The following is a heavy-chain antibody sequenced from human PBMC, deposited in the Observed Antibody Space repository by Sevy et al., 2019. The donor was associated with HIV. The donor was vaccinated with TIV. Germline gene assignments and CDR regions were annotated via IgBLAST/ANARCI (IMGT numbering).Heavy chain of an antibody. D-gene: IGHD3-22*01. CDR2: IFSGGGT. CDR3: ARGATFYSDSSGRVLSVLGAFHI. V-gene: IGHV3-53*01. CDR1: GFTVSSNY. Sequence: GGSLRLSCAASGFTVSSNYMSWVRQAPGKGLEWVSIIFSGGGTYYADSVQGRFTISRDNSKNMVYLQMNSLRAEDTAVFDCARGATFYSDSSGRVLSVLGAFHIWGRGTMVTVSS. J-gene: IGHJ3*02.